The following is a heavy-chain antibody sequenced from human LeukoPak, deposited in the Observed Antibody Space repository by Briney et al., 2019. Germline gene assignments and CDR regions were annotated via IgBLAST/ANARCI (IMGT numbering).Heavy chain of an antibody. V-gene: IGHV1-46*01. D-gene: IGHD1-7*01. J-gene: IGHJ4*02. CDR2: INPSGGST. CDR3: ARVGGITGTMTGFDY. Sequence: GASVKVSCKASGYTFTSYYMHWVRQAPGQGLEWMGIINPSGGSTSYAQKFQGRVTMTRDTSTSTVYMELSSLRSEDTAVYYCARVGGITGTMTGFDYWGQGTLVTVSS. CDR1: GYTFTSYY.